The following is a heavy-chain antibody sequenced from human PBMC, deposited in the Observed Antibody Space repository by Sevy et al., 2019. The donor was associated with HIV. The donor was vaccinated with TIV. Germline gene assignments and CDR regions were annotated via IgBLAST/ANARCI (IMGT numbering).Heavy chain of an antibody. CDR2: IYYSGST. D-gene: IGHD3-10*01. Sequence: SETLSLTYTVSGGSISSYYWSWIRQPPGKGLEWIGNIYYSGSTNYNPSLKSRVTISVDTSKNQFSLKLSSVTAADTAVYYCARRGTMGYYYYGMDVWGQGTTVTVSS. CDR3: ARRGTMGYYYYGMDV. J-gene: IGHJ6*02. CDR1: GGSISSYY. V-gene: IGHV4-59*01.